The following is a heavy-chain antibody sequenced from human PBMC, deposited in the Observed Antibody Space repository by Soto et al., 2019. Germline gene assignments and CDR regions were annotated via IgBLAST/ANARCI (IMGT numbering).Heavy chain of an antibody. CDR1: GFTFSGYA. CDR2: TSYDENYK. J-gene: IGHJ4*02. Sequence: QVQLVESGGGVVQPGRSLRLSCAASGFTFSGYAMHWVRQAPGKGLEWVAATSYDENYKYYADSVKGRFTISRDNSKNTLFLQMNSLRSEDTAVYYCARQGGSSGIWYCDSWGQGSLVTVSS. V-gene: IGHV3-30*04. D-gene: IGHD6-6*01. CDR3: ARQGGSSGIWYCDS.